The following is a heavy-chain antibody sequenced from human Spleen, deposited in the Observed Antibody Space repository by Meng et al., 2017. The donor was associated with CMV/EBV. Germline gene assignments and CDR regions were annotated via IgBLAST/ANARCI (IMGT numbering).Heavy chain of an antibody. D-gene: IGHD1-1*01. CDR1: GFTFSSYA. CDR2: IYSGGSST. V-gene: IGHV3-23*03. Sequence: GGSLRLSCAASGFTFSSYAMSWVRQAPGKGLEWVSVIYSGGSSTYYADSVKGRVTISRDNSKKTLYLQMNSLRAEDTAVYYCASLDWNVAWWFDPWGQGTLVTVSS. J-gene: IGHJ5*02. CDR3: ASLDWNVAWWFDP.